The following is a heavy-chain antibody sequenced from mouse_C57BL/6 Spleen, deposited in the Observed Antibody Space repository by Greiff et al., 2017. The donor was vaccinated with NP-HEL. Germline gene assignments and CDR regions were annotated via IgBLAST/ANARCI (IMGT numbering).Heavy chain of an antibody. CDR2: IDPSDSYT. CDR3: ARRGYVCHEVDY. D-gene: IGHD3-1*01. CDR1: GYTFTSYW. Sequence: VQLQQPGAELVKPGASVKLSCKASGYTFTSYWMQWVKQRPGQGLEWIGEIDPSDSYTNYNQKFKGKATLTVDTSSSTAYMQLSSLTSEDSAVYYCARRGYVCHEVDYWGQGTTLTVSS. J-gene: IGHJ2*01. V-gene: IGHV1-50*01.